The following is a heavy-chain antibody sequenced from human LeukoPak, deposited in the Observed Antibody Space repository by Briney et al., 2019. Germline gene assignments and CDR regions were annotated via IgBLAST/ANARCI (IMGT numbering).Heavy chain of an antibody. V-gene: IGHV3-48*03. J-gene: IGHJ4*02. Sequence: GGSLRLSCAASGFTFSSYEMNWVRQAPGKGLEWVSYISSSGSTIYYADSVKGRFTISRDNAKNSLYLQMNSLRAEDTAVYYCARGSRDSSGYKSTDYYFDYWGQGTLVTVSS. CDR3: ARGSRDSSGYKSTDYYFDY. D-gene: IGHD3-22*01. CDR2: ISSSGSTI. CDR1: GFTFSSYE.